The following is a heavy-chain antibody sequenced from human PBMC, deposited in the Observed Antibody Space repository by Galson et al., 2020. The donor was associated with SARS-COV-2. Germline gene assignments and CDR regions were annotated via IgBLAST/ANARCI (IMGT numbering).Heavy chain of an antibody. Sequence: TGGSLRLSCEASGFTFSTYGMDWVRQAPGKGLEWVAVIWYDGSNKYYADSVKGRFTISRDNSKNTLYLQMNSLGAEDTAVYYCGRGSSSHALDTWGPGKRVTVSS. CDR3: GRGSSSHALDT. CDR2: IWYDGSNK. J-gene: IGHJ3*02. V-gene: IGHV3-33*08. CDR1: GFTFSTYG. D-gene: IGHD3-10*01.